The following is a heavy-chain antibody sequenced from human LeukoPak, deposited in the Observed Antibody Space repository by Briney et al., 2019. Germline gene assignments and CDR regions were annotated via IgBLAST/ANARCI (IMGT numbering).Heavy chain of an antibody. Sequence: ASVKVSCKASGYTFTSFGINWVRQAPGQGLEWMGWISAYNGNINYAQMLQGRVTMTTDTSTSTAYMDLRSLRSDDTAVYYCARDRAGSYESYDAFDIWGQGTMVTVSS. CDR1: GYTFTSFG. CDR3: ARDRAGSYESYDAFDI. CDR2: ISAYNGNI. J-gene: IGHJ3*02. D-gene: IGHD1-26*01. V-gene: IGHV1-18*01.